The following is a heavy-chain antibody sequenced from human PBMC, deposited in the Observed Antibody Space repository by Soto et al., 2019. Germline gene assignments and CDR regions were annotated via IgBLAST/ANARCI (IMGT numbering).Heavy chain of an antibody. CDR1: GYSFASHW. D-gene: IGHD1-26*01. J-gene: IGHJ4*02. CDR3: ARYSGSYWHYMDF. V-gene: IGHV5-51*01. CDR2: IYPGDSDT. Sequence: GESLKISCKGSGYSFASHWVAWVRQMPEKGLEWIGTIYPGDSDTKYSSAFRGHVTISADTSVSTAYLQWRSLEATDSAIYYCARYSGSYWHYMDFWGQGTVVTVSA.